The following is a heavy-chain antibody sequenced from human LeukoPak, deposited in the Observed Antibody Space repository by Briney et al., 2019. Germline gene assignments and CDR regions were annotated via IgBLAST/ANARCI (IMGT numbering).Heavy chain of an antibody. J-gene: IGHJ4*02. CDR1: GFTFSSYV. D-gene: IGHD1-7*01. Sequence: GGSLRLSCAASGFTFSSYVMSWVRQAPGKGLEWVSAISGSGGSTYYADSVKGRFTISRDNSKNTLYLQMNSLRAEDTAVYYCTVEFNWNYEYHYFDYWGQGTLVTVSS. CDR3: TVEFNWNYEYHYFDY. V-gene: IGHV3-23*01. CDR2: ISGSGGST.